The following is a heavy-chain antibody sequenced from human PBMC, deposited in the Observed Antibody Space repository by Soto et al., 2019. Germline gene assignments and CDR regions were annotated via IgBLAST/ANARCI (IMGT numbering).Heavy chain of an antibody. Sequence: EMHLVESGGDLVQPGGSLRLSCAASGFTFSNSWMSWVRQAPGKGLEWVANIKEDGTEIHYVDSVKGRFSISRDNAKNCLYLQMSSLRVEDTGVYYCWGDDWGPAHIRGQGTPVTVSS. V-gene: IGHV3-7*04. CDR2: IKEDGTEI. D-gene: IGHD2-2*01. J-gene: IGHJ4*02. CDR3: WGDDWGPAHI. CDR1: GFTFSNSW.